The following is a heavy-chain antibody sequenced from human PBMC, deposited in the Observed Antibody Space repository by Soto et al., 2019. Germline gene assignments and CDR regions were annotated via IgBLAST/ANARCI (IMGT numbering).Heavy chain of an antibody. CDR3: AKRYYYDSSGYYWDPCDY. CDR1: GFTFSSYA. V-gene: IGHV3-23*01. D-gene: IGHD3-22*01. CDR2: ISGSGGST. J-gene: IGHJ4*02. Sequence: SGGSLRLSCAASGFTFSSYAMSWVRQAPGKGLEWVSAISGSGGSTYYADSVKGRFTISRDNSKNTLYLQMNSLRAEDTAVYYCAKRYYYDSSGYYWDPCDYWGQGTLVTVSS.